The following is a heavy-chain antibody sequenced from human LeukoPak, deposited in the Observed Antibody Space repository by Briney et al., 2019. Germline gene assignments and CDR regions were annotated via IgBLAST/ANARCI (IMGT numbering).Heavy chain of an antibody. CDR2: INPSGGST. CDR3: ATSSSSWYFDY. V-gene: IGHV1-46*01. D-gene: IGHD6-13*01. J-gene: IGHJ4*02. CDR1: GYTFTSYY. Sequence: ASVKVSCKASGYTFTSYYMHWVRQAPGQGLEWMGIINPSGGSTIYAQKFQGRVTMTEDTSTDTAYMELSSLRSEDTAVYYCATSSSSWYFDYWGQGTLVTVSS.